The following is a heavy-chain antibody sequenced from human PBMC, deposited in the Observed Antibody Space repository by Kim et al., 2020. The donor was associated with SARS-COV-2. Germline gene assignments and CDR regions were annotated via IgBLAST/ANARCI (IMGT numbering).Heavy chain of an antibody. Sequence: SVKVSCKASGGTFSSYAISWVRQAPGQGLEWMGGIIPIFGTANYAQKFQGRVTITADESTSTAYMELSSLRSEDTAVYYCAREETGYCSGGSCYGSHNAFDYWGQGTLVTVSS. CDR1: GGTFSSYA. J-gene: IGHJ4*02. CDR2: IIPIFGTA. V-gene: IGHV1-69*13. CDR3: AREETGYCSGGSCYGSHNAFDY. D-gene: IGHD2-15*01.